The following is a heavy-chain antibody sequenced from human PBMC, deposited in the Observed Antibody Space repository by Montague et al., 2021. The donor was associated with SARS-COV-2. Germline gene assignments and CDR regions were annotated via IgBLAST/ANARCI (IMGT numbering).Heavy chain of an antibody. CDR1: GAFITSHY. CDR2: VFSGGNS. Sequence: SETLSLTCTVSGAFITSHYWSWIRQPPGKGLEWIGNVFSGGNSKYKPSLKSRVTLSVDTSKNQFSLKLTSVTTADTALYYCVRDLYCRSTACIGNAFDVWGHGTTVSVFS. J-gene: IGHJ3*01. D-gene: IGHD2-2*01. CDR3: VRDLYCRSTACIGNAFDV. V-gene: IGHV4-59*11.